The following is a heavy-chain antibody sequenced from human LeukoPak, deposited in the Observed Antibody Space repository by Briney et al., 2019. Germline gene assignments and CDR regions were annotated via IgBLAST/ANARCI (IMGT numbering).Heavy chain of an antibody. CDR3: ASSSGYYKYYFDY. CDR1: GGSISSGGYS. D-gene: IGHD3-22*01. CDR2: IYHSGST. Sequence: PSQTLSLTCAVSGGSISSGGYSWSWIRQPPGKGLEWIGYIYHSGSTYYNPSLKSRVTISVDRSKNQFSLKLSSVIAADTAVYYCASSSGYYKYYFDYWGQGTLVTVSS. J-gene: IGHJ4*02. V-gene: IGHV4-30-2*01.